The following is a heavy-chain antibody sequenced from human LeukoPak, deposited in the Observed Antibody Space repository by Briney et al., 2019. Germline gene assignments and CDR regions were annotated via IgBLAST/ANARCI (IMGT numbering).Heavy chain of an antibody. CDR3: ARDLDYDSYLDFDY. V-gene: IGHV1-69*05. CDR2: IIPIFGTA. J-gene: IGHJ4*02. Sequence: ASVKVSCKASGGTFSSYAISWVRQAPGQGLEWMGGIIPIFGTANYAQKLQGRVTMTTDTSTSTAYMELRSLRSDDTAVYYCARDLDYDSYLDFDYWGQGTLVTVSS. CDR1: GGTFSSYA. D-gene: IGHD3-22*01.